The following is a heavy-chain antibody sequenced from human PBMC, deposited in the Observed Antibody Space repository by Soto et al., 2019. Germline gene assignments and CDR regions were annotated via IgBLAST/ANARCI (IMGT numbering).Heavy chain of an antibody. CDR2: ISWNSGSI. J-gene: IGHJ6*02. CDR3: AKDMGSGWYGSSMDV. D-gene: IGHD6-19*01. Sequence: PGGSLRLSCAASGFTFDDYAMHWVRQAPGKGLEWVSGISWNSGSIGYADSVKGRFTISRDNAKNSLYLQMNSLRAEDTALYYCAKDMGSGWYGSSMDVWGQGTTVTVSS. CDR1: GFTFDDYA. V-gene: IGHV3-9*01.